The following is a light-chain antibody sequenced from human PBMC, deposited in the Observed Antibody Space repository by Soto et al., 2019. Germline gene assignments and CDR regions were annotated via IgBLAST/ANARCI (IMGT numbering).Light chain of an antibody. CDR2: DGS. Sequence: QSALTQPASVSGSPGQSITISCTGTRSDVGSYSLVSWYQHHPGKAPKVIIYDGSERPSGVSNRFSGSKSGNTASLTISGLQAEDEADYYCCSYAGSSTYVFGTGTKVTVL. J-gene: IGLJ1*01. CDR1: RSDVGSYSL. CDR3: CSYAGSSTYV. V-gene: IGLV2-23*01.